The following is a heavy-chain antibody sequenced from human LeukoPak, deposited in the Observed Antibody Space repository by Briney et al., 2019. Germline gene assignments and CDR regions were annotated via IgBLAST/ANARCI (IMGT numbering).Heavy chain of an antibody. CDR1: GFTFSDHY. V-gene: IGHV3-11*01. CDR2: IWNSDSTT. Sequence: GGSLRLSCAASGFTFSDHYISWIRQAPGKALEWISYIWNSDSTTYYGDSVKGRFTISRDNTKNSVYLQMNSLTVDDTAVYYCARGHYGLDVWGQGTTVTVSS. CDR3: ARGHYGLDV. J-gene: IGHJ6*01.